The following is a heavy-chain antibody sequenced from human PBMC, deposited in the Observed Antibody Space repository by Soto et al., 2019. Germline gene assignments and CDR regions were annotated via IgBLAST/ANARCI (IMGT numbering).Heavy chain of an antibody. J-gene: IGHJ4*02. V-gene: IGHV4-34*01. CDR3: ARDKIPGLFDY. CDR1: GGSFSGYY. CDR2: INHSGST. Sequence: QVQLQQWGAGLLKPSETLSLTCAVYGGSFSGYYWTWIRQPPGTGLEWIGEINHSGSTNYNPSLKRRFTISVDTSKNQFSLKLTSVTAADTAVYYCARDKIPGLFDYWGQGTLVTVSS. D-gene: IGHD2-21*01.